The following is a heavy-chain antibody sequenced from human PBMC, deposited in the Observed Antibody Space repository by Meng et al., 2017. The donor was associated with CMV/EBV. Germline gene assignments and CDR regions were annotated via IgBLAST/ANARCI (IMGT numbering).Heavy chain of an antibody. V-gene: IGHV1-8*03. CDR1: GYTFTSYD. CDR2: MNSNSGNT. J-gene: IGHJ4*02. D-gene: IGHD6-6*01. CDR3: ASGSSGDSSSSGFFDY. Sequence: ASVKVSCKASGYTFTSYDINWVRQATGQGLEWMGWMNSNSGNTGYAQKFQGRVTITRNTSISTAYMELSSLRSEDTAVYYCASGSSGDSSSSGFFDYWGQGTLVTVSS.